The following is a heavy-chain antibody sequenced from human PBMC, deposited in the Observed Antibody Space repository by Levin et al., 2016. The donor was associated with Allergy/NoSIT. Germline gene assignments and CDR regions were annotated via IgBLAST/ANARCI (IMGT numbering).Heavy chain of an antibody. CDR2: IAGGSGTT. V-gene: IGHV1-58*01. D-gene: IGHD5-24*01. Sequence: SVKVSCKASGVTFSLTTVQWVRQARGQGLEWIGWIAGGSGTTKYAQKFQERVTITRDMSATTAYMQLSSLKPEDTAVYYCAKWDVYNSGLDFWGQGTLVTVSS. CDR3: AKWDVYNSGLDF. CDR1: GVTFSLTT. J-gene: IGHJ4*02.